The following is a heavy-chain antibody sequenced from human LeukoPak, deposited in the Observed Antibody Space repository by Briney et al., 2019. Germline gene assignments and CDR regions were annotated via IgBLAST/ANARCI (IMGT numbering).Heavy chain of an antibody. CDR1: GGSISSSSYY. V-gene: IGHV4-39*07. CDR3: ARESELGSGGIDY. Sequence: PSETLSLTCTISGGSISSSSYYWGWIRQPPGKGLEWIGSIYYSGSTYYNPSLKSRVTISVDTSKNQFSLKLSSVTAADTAVYYCARESELGSGGIDYWGQGTLVTVSS. D-gene: IGHD7-27*01. CDR2: IYYSGST. J-gene: IGHJ4*02.